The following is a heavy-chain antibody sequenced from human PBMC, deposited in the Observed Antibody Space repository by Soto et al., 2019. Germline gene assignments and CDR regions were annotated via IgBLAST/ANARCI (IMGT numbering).Heavy chain of an antibody. J-gene: IGHJ6*02. CDR1: EYSFTSYW. CDR2: IHPSDSYT. CDR3: ARNGAGTTMSPNTHYYYGMDV. D-gene: IGHD1-7*01. Sequence: PGASRNTCCKGSEYSFTSYWISWLRQILGEGVEWMGRIHPSDSYTDYSPSFRGHVTISAAKSISTAYLQWISLNASDTAMYYCARNGAGTTMSPNTHYYYGMDVWGQGTTVTVSS. V-gene: IGHV5-10-1*01.